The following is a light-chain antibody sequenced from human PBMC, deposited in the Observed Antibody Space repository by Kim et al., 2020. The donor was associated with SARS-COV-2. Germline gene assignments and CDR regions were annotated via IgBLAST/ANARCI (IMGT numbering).Light chain of an antibody. J-gene: IGKJ1*01. CDR2: GGS. CDR3: YYYGPTPPWT. CDR1: QSVSRDS. V-gene: IGKV3-20*01. Sequence: DIVLTQSPGTLSLSPGESATLSCRASQSVSRDSLVWYQLKPGQTPRVLIFGGSSRAADLPDRFSVSASGRESTLTISRLEPDDFAVYYCYYYGPTPPWTFGRGTKVDIK.